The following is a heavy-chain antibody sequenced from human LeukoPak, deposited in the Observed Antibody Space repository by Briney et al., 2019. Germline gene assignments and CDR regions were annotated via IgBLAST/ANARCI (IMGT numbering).Heavy chain of an antibody. CDR1: GDSINSGTSY. J-gene: IGHJ4*02. CDR3: ARGSTIFGAYFDY. D-gene: IGHD3-3*01. Sequence: SETLSLTCTVSGDSINSGTSYWSWIRQPAGKGLDWIGRIYTTGNTNYNPSLWRRVTISVDTSKNQFSLRLNSVTAANTAVYYCARGSTIFGAYFDYWGQGTLVTVSS. CDR2: IYTTGNT. V-gene: IGHV4-61*02.